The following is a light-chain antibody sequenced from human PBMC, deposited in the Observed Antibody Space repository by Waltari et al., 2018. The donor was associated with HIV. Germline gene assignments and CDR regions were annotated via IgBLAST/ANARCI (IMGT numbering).Light chain of an antibody. J-gene: IGKJ5*01. Sequence: DIQMTQSPYSLSASVGDRVTITYQANQDISNNLNWYQQKPGKAPNLLIFDASNLQTGVQSRFSGSGSGTDFTLTISSLQPEDVATYFCQHYKNLPITFGQGTRLEIK. CDR3: QHYKNLPIT. CDR2: DAS. CDR1: QDISNN. V-gene: IGKV1-33*01.